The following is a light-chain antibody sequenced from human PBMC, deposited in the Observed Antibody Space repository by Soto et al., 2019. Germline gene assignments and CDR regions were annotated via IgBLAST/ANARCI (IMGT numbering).Light chain of an antibody. V-gene: IGLV1-47*01. CDR3: AAWDDSLSGSYV. Sequence: QSVLTQPPSVSAAPGQKVTISCSGNSSNIGSNDVSWYQQLPGKAPKLLIYRNNQRPSGVPDRFSGSKSGTSASLAISGLRSEDEADYYCAAWDDSLSGSYVFGTGTKVTVL. CDR2: RNN. J-gene: IGLJ1*01. CDR1: SSNIGSND.